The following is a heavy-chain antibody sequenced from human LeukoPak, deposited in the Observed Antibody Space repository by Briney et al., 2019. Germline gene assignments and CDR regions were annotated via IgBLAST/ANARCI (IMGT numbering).Heavy chain of an antibody. J-gene: IGHJ4*02. CDR1: GYSISSGYY. D-gene: IGHD3-10*01. CDR3: ARLGYYGSGSLVDYFDY. Sequence: SETLSLTCTVSGYSISSGYYWGWIRQPPGKGLEWIGSIYYSGSTYYNPSLKSRVTISVDTSKNQFSLKLSSVTAADTAVYYCARLGYYGSGSLVDYFDYWGQGTLVTVSS. CDR2: IYYSGST. V-gene: IGHV4-38-2*02.